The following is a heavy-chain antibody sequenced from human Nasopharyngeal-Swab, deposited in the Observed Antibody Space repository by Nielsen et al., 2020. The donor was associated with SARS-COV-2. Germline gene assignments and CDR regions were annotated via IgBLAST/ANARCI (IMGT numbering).Heavy chain of an antibody. V-gene: IGHV3-30*18. CDR1: GFTFSSYG. J-gene: IGHJ5*02. D-gene: IGHD3-3*01. CDR3: AKAYDFPYYNWFDP. CDR2: ISYDGSNK. Sequence: GESLKISCAAPGFTFSSYGMHWVRQAPGKGLEWVAVISYDGSNKYYADSVKGRFTISRDNSKNTLYLQMNSLRAEDTAVYYCAKAYDFPYYNWFDPWGQGTLVTVSS.